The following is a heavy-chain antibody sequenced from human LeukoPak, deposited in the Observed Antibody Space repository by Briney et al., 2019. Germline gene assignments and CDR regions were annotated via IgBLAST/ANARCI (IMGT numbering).Heavy chain of an antibody. CDR1: GFTFSSYE. Sequence: GGSLRLSCAASGFTFSSYEMNWVRQAPGKGLEWVSYISSSGSLIYYADSVKGRFTISRDNAKNSLFLQMNSLRAEDTAVYYCARVGLQLWPAFDYWGQGTVVTVSS. D-gene: IGHD5-18*01. J-gene: IGHJ4*02. CDR3: ARVGLQLWPAFDY. V-gene: IGHV3-48*03. CDR2: ISSSGSLI.